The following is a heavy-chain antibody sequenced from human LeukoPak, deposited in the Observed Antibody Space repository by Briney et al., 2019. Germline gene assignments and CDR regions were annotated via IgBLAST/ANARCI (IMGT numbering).Heavy chain of an antibody. V-gene: IGHV4-59*01. CDR2: IYYSGST. CDR1: GGSFSGYH. J-gene: IGHJ4*02. CDR3: ARCCYYDSSPFDY. Sequence: SETLSLTCAVYGGSFSGYHWSWIRQPPGKGLEWIGYIYYSGSTNYNPSLKSRVTISVDTSKNQFSLKLSSVTAADTAVYYCARCCYYDSSPFDYWGQGTLVTVSS. D-gene: IGHD3-22*01.